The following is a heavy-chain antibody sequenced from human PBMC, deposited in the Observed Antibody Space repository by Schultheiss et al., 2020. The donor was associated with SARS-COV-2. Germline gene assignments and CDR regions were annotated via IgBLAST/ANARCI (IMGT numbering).Heavy chain of an antibody. CDR2: ISGSGGST. CDR3: ARDRSCITTRCLDAEYFQH. D-gene: IGHD2-2*01. CDR1: GFTVSSNY. J-gene: IGHJ1*01. Sequence: GESLKISCAASGFTVSSNYMSWVRQAPGKGLEWVSAISGSGGSTYYADSVKGRFTISRDNSKNTLYLQMNSLRAEDTAVYFCARDRSCITTRCLDAEYFQHWGQGTLVTVSS. V-gene: IGHV3-23*01.